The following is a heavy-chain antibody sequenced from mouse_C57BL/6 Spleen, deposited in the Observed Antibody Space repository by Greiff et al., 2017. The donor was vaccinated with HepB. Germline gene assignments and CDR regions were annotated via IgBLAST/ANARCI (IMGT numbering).Heavy chain of an antibody. CDR1: GFTFSDYG. Sequence: EVKLMESGGGLVKPGGSLKLSCAASGFTFSDYGMHWVRQAPEKGLEWVAYISSGSSTIYYADTVKGRFTISRDNAKNTLFLQMTSLRSEDTAMYYCARITGPYYFDYWGQGTTLTVSS. D-gene: IGHD4-1*01. V-gene: IGHV5-17*01. CDR3: ARITGPYYFDY. CDR2: ISSGSSTI. J-gene: IGHJ2*01.